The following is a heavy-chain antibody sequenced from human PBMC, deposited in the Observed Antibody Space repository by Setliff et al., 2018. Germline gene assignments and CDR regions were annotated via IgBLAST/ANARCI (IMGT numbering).Heavy chain of an antibody. CDR1: GFTFSRSA. Sequence: PGGSLRLSCAASGFTFSRSAIHWVRQASGKGLEWVGRIKSAADGGTTDYAAPVKGRFTFSRDDSKNTLYLQMNNLKTEDTATYYCTSAKLERRTGHHYYMDVWGKGTTVTVSS. V-gene: IGHV3-15*01. D-gene: IGHD1-1*01. J-gene: IGHJ6*03. CDR2: IKSAADGGTT. CDR3: TSAKLERRTGHHYYMDV.